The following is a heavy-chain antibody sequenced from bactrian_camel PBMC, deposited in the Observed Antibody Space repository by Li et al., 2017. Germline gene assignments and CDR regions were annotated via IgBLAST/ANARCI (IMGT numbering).Heavy chain of an antibody. CDR1: GITFSSHD. D-gene: IGHD6*01. J-gene: IGHJ6*01. Sequence: DVQLVESGGGLVQPGESLRLSCLASGITFSSHDMSWVRQAPGKEVEWVSFINSGGRSTLYADSVKGRFTISRDNAKNTLYLQLNSLIPEDTALYYCATGWLESGSPWLSTFGYWGQGTQVTVS. CDR3: ATGWLESGSPWLSTFGY. CDR2: INSGGRST. V-gene: IGHV3S40*01.